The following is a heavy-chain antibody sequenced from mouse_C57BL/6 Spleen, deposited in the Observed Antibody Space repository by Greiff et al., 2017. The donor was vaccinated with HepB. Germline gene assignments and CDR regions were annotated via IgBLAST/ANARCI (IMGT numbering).Heavy chain of an antibody. J-gene: IGHJ3*01. CDR1: GYSITSGYY. CDR2: ISYDGSN. Sequence: EVKLMESGPGLVKPSQSLSLTCSVTGYSITSGYYWNWIRQFPGNKLEWMGYISYDGSNNYNPSLKNRISITRDTSKNQFVLKLNSVTTEDTATYYCASDGSRWFAYWGQGTLVTVSA. CDR3: ASDGSRWFAY. V-gene: IGHV3-6*01. D-gene: IGHD1-1*01.